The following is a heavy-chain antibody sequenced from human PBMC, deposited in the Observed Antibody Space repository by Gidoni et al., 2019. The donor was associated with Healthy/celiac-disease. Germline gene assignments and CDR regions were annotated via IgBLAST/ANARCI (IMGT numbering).Heavy chain of an antibody. CDR3: AKNAGYDFWSGYHPNNWFDP. D-gene: IGHD3-3*01. CDR2: ISGSGGST. V-gene: IGHV3-23*01. CDR1: GFTFSSYA. Sequence: EVQLLESGGGLVQPGGSLRLSCAASGFTFSSYAMSWVRQAPGKGLEWVSAISGSGGSTYYADSVKGRFTISRDNSKNTLYLQMNSLRAEDTAVYYCAKNAGYDFWSGYHPNNWFDPWGQGTLVTVSS. J-gene: IGHJ5*02.